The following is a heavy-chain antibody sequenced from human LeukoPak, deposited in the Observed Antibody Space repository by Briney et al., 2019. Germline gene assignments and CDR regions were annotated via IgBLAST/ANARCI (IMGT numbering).Heavy chain of an antibody. CDR3: TTEYYYDSSGYYWDAFDI. J-gene: IGHJ3*02. V-gene: IGHV3-15*01. CDR2: IKSKTDGGTT. CDR1: GFTFSNAW. Sequence: GGSPRLSCAASGFTFSNAWMSWVRQAPGKGLEWVGRIKSKTDGGTTDYAAPVKGRFTISRDDSKNTLYLQMNSLKTEDTAVYYCTTEYYYDSSGYYWDAFDIWGQGTMVTVSS. D-gene: IGHD3-22*01.